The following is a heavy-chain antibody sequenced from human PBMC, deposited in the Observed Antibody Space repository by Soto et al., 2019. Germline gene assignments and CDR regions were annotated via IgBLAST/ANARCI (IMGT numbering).Heavy chain of an antibody. CDR1: GGSVSSGSYY. Sequence: QVQLQESGPGLVKPSETLSLTCTVSGGSVSSGSYYWSWIRQPPGKGLEWIGYIYYSGSTNYNPSLKSRVTRAVDTSKNQFSLKLSSVTAADTAVYYCARGGVLEWLPLNWFDPWGQGTLVTVSS. V-gene: IGHV4-61*01. J-gene: IGHJ5*02. CDR3: ARGGVLEWLPLNWFDP. CDR2: IYYSGST. D-gene: IGHD3-3*01.